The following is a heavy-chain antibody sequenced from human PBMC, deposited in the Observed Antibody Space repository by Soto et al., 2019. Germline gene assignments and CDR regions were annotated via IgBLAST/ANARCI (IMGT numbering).Heavy chain of an antibody. J-gene: IGHJ6*02. D-gene: IGHD3-10*01. Sequence: QVQLVQSGAEVKKPGASVKVSCKASGYTFTGYYMHWVRQAPGQGREWMGWINPNSGGTNHAQKFQGWVTMTRDTSISTAYMELSRLRSDDTAVYYCAMDYGSGTLNGMDVWGQGTTVTVSS. CDR1: GYTFTGYY. CDR3: AMDYGSGTLNGMDV. CDR2: INPNSGGT. V-gene: IGHV1-2*04.